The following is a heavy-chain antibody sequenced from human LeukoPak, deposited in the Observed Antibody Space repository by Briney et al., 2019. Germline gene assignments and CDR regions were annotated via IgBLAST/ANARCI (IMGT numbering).Heavy chain of an antibody. CDR1: GGSISSYY. Sequence: SETLSLTCTVSGGSISSYYWSWIRQPPGKGLEWIGYIYYSGSTNYNPSLKSRVTISVDTSKNQFSLKLSSVTAADTAVYYCARDRSDYVWGSYRYKGAFDIWGRGTMVTVSS. J-gene: IGHJ3*02. CDR3: ARDRSDYVWGSYRYKGAFDI. V-gene: IGHV4-59*01. D-gene: IGHD3-16*02. CDR2: IYYSGST.